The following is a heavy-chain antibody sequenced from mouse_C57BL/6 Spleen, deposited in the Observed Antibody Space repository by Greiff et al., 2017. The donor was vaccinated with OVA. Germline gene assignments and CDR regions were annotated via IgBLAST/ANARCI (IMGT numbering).Heavy chain of an antibody. V-gene: IGHV1-76*01. D-gene: IGHD2-3*01. Sequence: QVQLQQSGAELVRPGASVKLSCKASGYTFTDYYINWVKQRPGQGLEWIARIYPGSGNTYYNEKVKGKATLTAEKSSSTAYMQLSSLTSEDSAVYFCARDGYFDYWGQGTTLTVSS. CDR3: ARDGYFDY. CDR2: IYPGSGNT. J-gene: IGHJ2*01. CDR1: GYTFTDYY.